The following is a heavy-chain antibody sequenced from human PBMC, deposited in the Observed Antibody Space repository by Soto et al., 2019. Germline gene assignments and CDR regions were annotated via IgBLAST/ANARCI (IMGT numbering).Heavy chain of an antibody. V-gene: IGHV3-48*01. CDR1: GFTFSSYS. Sequence: GGSLRLSCAASGFTFSSYSMNWVRQAPGKGLEWVSYISSSSSTIYYADSVKGRFTISRDNAKNSLYLQMNSLRAEDTAVYYCARFIAARLYYFDHWGQGTLVTVSS. CDR2: ISSSSSTI. J-gene: IGHJ4*02. D-gene: IGHD6-6*01. CDR3: ARFIAARLYYFDH.